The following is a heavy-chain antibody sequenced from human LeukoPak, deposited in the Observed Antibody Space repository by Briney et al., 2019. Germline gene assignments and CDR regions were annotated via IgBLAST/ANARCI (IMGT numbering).Heavy chain of an antibody. Sequence: GGSLRLSCAASGFTFSGFWMHWVRQTPGKGLVGVSRINSDGSSTNYADSVKGRFTISRDNAKNTLYLQMNSLRAEDTAVYYCVREGSGYDQHYYYYYYMDVWGKGTTVTISS. J-gene: IGHJ6*03. D-gene: IGHD5-12*01. CDR2: INSDGSST. CDR1: GFTFSGFW. V-gene: IGHV3-74*01. CDR3: VREGSGYDQHYYYYYYMDV.